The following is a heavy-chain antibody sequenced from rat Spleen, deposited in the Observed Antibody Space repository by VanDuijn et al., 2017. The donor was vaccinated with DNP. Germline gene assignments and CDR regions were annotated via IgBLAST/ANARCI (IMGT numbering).Heavy chain of an antibody. D-gene: IGHD1-2*01. J-gene: IGHJ3*01. CDR2: ISSGGST. Sequence: QVQLKESGPGLVQPSQTLSLTCTVSGFSLIKDGVSWVRQPPGKGLEWIAAISSGGSTYYVPALKSRLSISRDTSKNQVFLKMNSLQTEDTATYYCARDSSSAWWGQGTQVTVSS. CDR1: GFSLIKDG. V-gene: IGHV2-4*01. CDR3: ARDSSSAW.